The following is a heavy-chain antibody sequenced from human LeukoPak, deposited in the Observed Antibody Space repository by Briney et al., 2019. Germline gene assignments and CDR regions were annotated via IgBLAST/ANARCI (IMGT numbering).Heavy chain of an antibody. CDR1: GGSIGSHY. V-gene: IGHV4-4*07. J-gene: IGHJ4*02. CDR3: ARQIAAAGKAGFDY. D-gene: IGHD6-13*01. CDR2: IYTTGST. Sequence: PSETLSLTCTVSGGSIGSHYWTWIRQPAGKGLEWIGRIYTTGSTNYNPSLNSRVTMSVDMSKNQFSLKLSSVTAADTAVYYCARQIAAAGKAGFDYWGQGTLVTVSS.